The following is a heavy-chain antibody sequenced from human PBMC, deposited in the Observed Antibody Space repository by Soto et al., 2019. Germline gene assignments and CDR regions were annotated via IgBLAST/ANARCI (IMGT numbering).Heavy chain of an antibody. CDR1: GYTFINYH. Sequence: QVQLVQSGGEVKKPGASVTVSCKASGYTFINYHITWVRQAPGQGLEWMAWINTYSGMTDYAQRFQGRVNMTRDISTSTAYMELRNLGSDDTAVYFCAKSPRGEMATDWGQGTLVTVSS. V-gene: IGHV1-18*01. CDR2: INTYSGMT. CDR3: AKSPRGEMATD. J-gene: IGHJ4*02. D-gene: IGHD5-12*01.